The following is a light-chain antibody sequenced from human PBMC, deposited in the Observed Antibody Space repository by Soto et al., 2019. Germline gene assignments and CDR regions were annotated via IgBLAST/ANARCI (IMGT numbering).Light chain of an antibody. V-gene: IGKV3-20*01. J-gene: IGKJ2*01. CDR2: GAS. CDR1: QSVSSNY. CDR3: QQYGSSPQYT. Sequence: EIVLTQSPGTLSLSPGERATLSCRASQSVSSNYLAWHQQKPGQAPRLLIYGASSRATGIPDRFSGSGSGTDFTLTISRLETEDFAVYYCQQYGSSPQYTFGQGTKLEIK.